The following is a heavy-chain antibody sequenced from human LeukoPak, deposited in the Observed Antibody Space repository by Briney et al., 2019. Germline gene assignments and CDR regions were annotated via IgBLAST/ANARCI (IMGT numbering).Heavy chain of an antibody. CDR3: ARGLLWFGSPFDP. CDR2: IYYSGST. D-gene: IGHD3-10*01. J-gene: IGHJ5*02. Sequence: SQTLSLTCTVSGGSISSGDYYWSWIRQPPGKGLEWIGYIYYSGSTYYNPSLKSRVTTSVDTSKNQFSLKLSSVTAADTAVYYCARGLLWFGSPFDPWGQGTLVTVSS. CDR1: GGSISSGDYY. V-gene: IGHV4-30-4*01.